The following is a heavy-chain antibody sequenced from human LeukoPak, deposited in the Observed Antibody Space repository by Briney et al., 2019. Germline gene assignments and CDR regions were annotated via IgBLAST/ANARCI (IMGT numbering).Heavy chain of an antibody. V-gene: IGHV3-15*01. Sequence: GGSLRLSCAASGFTLSDARMTWVRQAPGKGLEWVGRISSKTDAGTTDYAAPVKGRFTISRDDSKNTLFLQMSSLKTEDTAVYYCTTVTTYPPRWGQGTLVTVSS. J-gene: IGHJ4*02. D-gene: IGHD3-22*01. CDR2: ISSKTDAGTT. CDR3: TTVTTYPPR. CDR1: GFTLSDAR.